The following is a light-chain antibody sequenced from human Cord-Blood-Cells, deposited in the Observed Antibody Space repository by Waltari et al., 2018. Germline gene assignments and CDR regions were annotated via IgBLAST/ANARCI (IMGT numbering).Light chain of an antibody. J-gene: IGLJ1*01. CDR2: DVS. V-gene: IGLV2-14*03. CDR1: SSHVGGYNY. Sequence: SALTQPASVAGSPGQSITISCTGTSSHVGGYNYDSWYQQHPGKAPNPIIYDVSNRPSGFSNRFSGSKSGNTASLTISGLQAENEADYYCSSYTSSSTHVFGTGTKVTVL. CDR3: SSYTSSSTHV.